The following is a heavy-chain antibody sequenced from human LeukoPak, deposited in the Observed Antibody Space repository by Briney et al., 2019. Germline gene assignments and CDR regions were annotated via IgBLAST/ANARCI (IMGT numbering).Heavy chain of an antibody. J-gene: IGHJ4*02. Sequence: GGSLRLSCAASGFTSSSYALNWVRQAPGKGLEWVATVSGSGDRMYHADSVKGRFTISRDNSKNTIYLQMNSLRAEDTAVYYCARDLGYCTNGVCHTRFDYWGQGTLVAVSS. V-gene: IGHV3-23*01. CDR1: GFTSSSYA. D-gene: IGHD2-8*01. CDR3: ARDLGYCTNGVCHTRFDY. CDR2: VSGSGDRM.